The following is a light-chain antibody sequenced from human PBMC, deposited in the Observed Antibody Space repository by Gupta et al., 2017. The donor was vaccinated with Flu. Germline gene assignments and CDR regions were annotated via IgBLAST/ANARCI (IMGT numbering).Light chain of an antibody. Sequence: SSELTQYTAVSVAFGQTVRITCQGDSLRSYYASWYQQKPGQAPVLVFYGKNNRPSGIPDRFSGSSSVSTASLTITGAQAEDEADYYCNSRDSSGNHLVFGGGTKLTVL. CDR3: NSRDSSGNHLV. CDR1: SLRSYY. CDR2: GKN. J-gene: IGLJ2*01. V-gene: IGLV3-19*01.